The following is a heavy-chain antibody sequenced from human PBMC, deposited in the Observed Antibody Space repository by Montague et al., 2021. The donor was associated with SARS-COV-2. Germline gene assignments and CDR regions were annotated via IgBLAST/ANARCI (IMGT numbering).Heavy chain of an antibody. D-gene: IGHD5-12*01. CDR1: GGSISTHF. Sequence: SETLSLTCTVSGGSISTHFWNWIRQPAGKGLEWIGYIYYSGSTNYNPSLKSRVTISVDTSKNQFSLKLSSVTAADTAVYYCARGVATEEGNWFDPWGQGTLVTVPS. CDR3: ARGVATEEGNWFDP. J-gene: IGHJ5*02. CDR2: IYYSGST. V-gene: IGHV4-59*11.